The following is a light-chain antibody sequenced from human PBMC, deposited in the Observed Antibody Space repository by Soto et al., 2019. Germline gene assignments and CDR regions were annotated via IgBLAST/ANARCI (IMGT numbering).Light chain of an antibody. CDR1: SSDVGTYNH. J-gene: IGLJ1*01. CDR2: EVS. V-gene: IGLV2-14*01. CDR3: CSYTTSSTLV. Sequence: SVLTQPASVSGSPGQSITISCTGTSSDVGTYNHVSWYQQHPGKAPQLIIYEVSNRPSGLSNRFSASKSGNTASLTISGLQAEDEADYYCCSYTTSSTLVFGTGTKV.